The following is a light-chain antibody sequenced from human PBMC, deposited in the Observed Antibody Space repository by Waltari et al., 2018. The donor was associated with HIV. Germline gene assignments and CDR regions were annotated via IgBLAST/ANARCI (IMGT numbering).Light chain of an antibody. CDR3: ASWDDNLSGWV. CDR2: RSD. CDR1: RSNIGSHY. V-gene: IGLV1-47*01. Sequence: QSVLTQPPSASVTPGQSVSISSSVRRSNIGSHYVYLYQHLPGTTPKVVIYRSDQRPSGVPDRFSGSNSGTSASLAISGLRSEDEAHYYCASWDDNLSGWVFGGGTKLTVL. J-gene: IGLJ3*02.